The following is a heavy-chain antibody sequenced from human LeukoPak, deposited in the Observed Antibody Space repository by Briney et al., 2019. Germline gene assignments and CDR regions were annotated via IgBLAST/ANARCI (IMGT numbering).Heavy chain of an antibody. V-gene: IGHV3-48*01. CDR2: ISSSSSTI. D-gene: IGHD4-11*01. J-gene: IGHJ3*02. Sequence: GGSLRLSCEASGFTFSSYSMNWVRQAPGKGLEGVSYISSSSSTIYYADSVKGRFTISRDNAKNSLYLQMNSLRAEDTAVYYCARRHDYSIDDAFDIWGQGTMVTVSS. CDR3: ARRHDYSIDDAFDI. CDR1: GFTFSSYS.